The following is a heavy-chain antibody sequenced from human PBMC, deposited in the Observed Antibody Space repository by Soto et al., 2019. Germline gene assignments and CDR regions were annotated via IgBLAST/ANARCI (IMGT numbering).Heavy chain of an antibody. CDR2: MSSGSSYI. CDR1: GFTFSSYS. J-gene: IGHJ2*01. Sequence: EVQLVQAGGGLVKPGGSLRISCAASGFTFSSYSMNWVRQAPGKGLEWVSSMSSGSSYIYYADSVKGRFTLSRDNAQNSLCLKMNSLRAEDTAVYYCAKGVGATTRADWYFDLWGRGTLVTVSS. D-gene: IGHD1-26*01. CDR3: AKGVGATTRADWYFDL. V-gene: IGHV3-21*01.